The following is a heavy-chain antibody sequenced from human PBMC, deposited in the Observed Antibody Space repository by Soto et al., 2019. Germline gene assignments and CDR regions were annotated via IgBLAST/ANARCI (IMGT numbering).Heavy chain of an antibody. J-gene: IGHJ6*02. Sequence: QITLKESGPTLVKPTQTLTLTCTFSGFSLSTSGVGVGWIRQPPGKALEWLALIYWDDDKRYSPSLKSRLTITKXNSRNXXVLTMTNMDPVDTATYYCAHSPRWFGELFYYGMDVWGQGTTVTVSS. V-gene: IGHV2-5*02. CDR1: GFSLSTSGVG. D-gene: IGHD3-10*01. CDR3: AHSPRWFGELFYYGMDV. CDR2: IYWDDDK.